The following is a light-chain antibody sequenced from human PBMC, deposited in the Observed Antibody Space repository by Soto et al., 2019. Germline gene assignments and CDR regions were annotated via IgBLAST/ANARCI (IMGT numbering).Light chain of an antibody. CDR2: GAS. Sequence: EIVLTQSPGTLSLSPGERATLSCRASQSVNSTYLAWYQQEPGQAPRLLIYGASSRATGIPDRFSGSGSGTDFTLTISRLEPEYFAVYYCQQYGSSPRYTFGQGTKLEIK. V-gene: IGKV3-20*01. J-gene: IGKJ2*01. CDR3: QQYGSSPRYT. CDR1: QSVNSTY.